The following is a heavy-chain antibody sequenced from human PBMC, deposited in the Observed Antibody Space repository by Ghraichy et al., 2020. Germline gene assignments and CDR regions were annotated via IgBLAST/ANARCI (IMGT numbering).Heavy chain of an antibody. V-gene: IGHV1-2*02. CDR3: ARSNFNPRQRSDDGLDI. Sequence: ASVKVSCKASGYTFSAYYMHWVRQAPGQGLEWMGWISPNTGGTNFAEKFQGRVILTRDTSINTSYMELRWLTSDDTAVYYCARSNFNPRQRSDDGLDIWGQGTLVTVSS. J-gene: IGHJ3*02. CDR2: ISPNTGGT. CDR1: GYTFSAYY. D-gene: IGHD5-24*01.